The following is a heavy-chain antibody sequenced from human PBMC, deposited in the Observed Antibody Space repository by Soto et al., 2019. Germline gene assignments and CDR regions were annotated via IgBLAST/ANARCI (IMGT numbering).Heavy chain of an antibody. CDR2: ISSSGSTI. CDR1: GFTFSDYY. CDR3: ARANWNDGDAFDI. V-gene: IGHV3-11*01. J-gene: IGHJ3*02. D-gene: IGHD1-1*01. Sequence: GGSLRLSCAASGFTFSDYYMSWIRQAPAKGLEWVSYISSSGSTIYYADSVKGRFTISRDNAKNSLYLQMNSLRAEDTAVYYCARANWNDGDAFDIWGQGTMVTVSS.